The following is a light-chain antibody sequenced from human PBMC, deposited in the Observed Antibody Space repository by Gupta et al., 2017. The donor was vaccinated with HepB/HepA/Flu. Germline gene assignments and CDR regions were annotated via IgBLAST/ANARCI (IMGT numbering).Light chain of an antibody. CDR3: QTWGTGVRHVL. Sequence: QLVLTQSPSASASLRVSVKITGTLSSRHSDFAIAWHQQQPERGPRYLMKINSDGSHDKGDGIPDRFSGSSSGADRYLTISSLQSEDEADYYCQTWGTGVRHVLFGAGTKLTVL. V-gene: IGLV4-69*01. J-gene: IGLJ2*01. CDR1: SRHSDFA. CDR2: INSDGSH.